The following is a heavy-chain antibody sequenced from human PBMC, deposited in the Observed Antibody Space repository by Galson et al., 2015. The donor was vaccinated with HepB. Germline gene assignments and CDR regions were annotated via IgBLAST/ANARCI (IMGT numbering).Heavy chain of an antibody. D-gene: IGHD6-19*01. J-gene: IGHJ4*02. CDR3: ARDKWYSSGWFPY. CDR1: GYTFTDYY. V-gene: IGHV1-2*06. Sequence: SVKVSCKASGYTFTDYYLHWVRQAPGQGLQWMGRINPNNGGTNYAQEFQGRVTMTRDTSISTAYMELSRLRSDDTAVYYCARDKWYSSGWFPYWGQGTLVTVSS. CDR2: INPNNGGT.